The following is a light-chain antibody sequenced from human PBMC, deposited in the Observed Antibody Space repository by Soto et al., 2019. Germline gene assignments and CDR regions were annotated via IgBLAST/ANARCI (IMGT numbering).Light chain of an antibody. J-gene: IGKJ1*01. CDR3: QQYNNWPRT. CDR2: GAS. Sequence: EIVMTQSPSTLTVSTGERATLSCRASQRVASNLAWYQQKPGQAPRLLIYGASTRATGIPARFSGSGSGTEFTLAISSLQSEDFAVHYCQQYNNWPRTFGQGTKVAIK. V-gene: IGKV3-15*01. CDR1: QRVASN.